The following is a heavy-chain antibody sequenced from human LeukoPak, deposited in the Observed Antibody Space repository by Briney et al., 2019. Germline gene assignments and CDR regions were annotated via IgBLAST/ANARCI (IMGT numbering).Heavy chain of an antibody. V-gene: IGHV2-70*11. J-gene: IGHJ5*02. CDR3: ARILCYGDFNWFDP. Sequence: ESGPPLVNPTRTLTLTCTFSGSSLSLSEFCLSWFLNPPGKALKWLARIDWDDDKYYSTSLKTRLTISKDTSKNQVVLTMTNMDPVDTATYYCARILCYGDFNWFDPWGQGTLVTVSS. CDR2: IDWDDDK. CDR1: GSSLSLSEFC. D-gene: IGHD4-17*01.